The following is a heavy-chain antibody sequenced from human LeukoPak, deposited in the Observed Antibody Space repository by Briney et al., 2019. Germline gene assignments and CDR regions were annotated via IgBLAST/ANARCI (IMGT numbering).Heavy chain of an antibody. CDR1: GFTLSNFA. D-gene: IGHD1-26*01. J-gene: IGHJ4*02. CDR2: ISANGGDT. Sequence: GGSLRLSCAASGFTLSNFAMGWVRQAPGKGLQWVSLISANGGDTYYADSVKGRFTIYTDNSKNTLYLQMNSLRAEDTAVYFCAKASGSGYGKDYFDYWGQGTLVTVSS. V-gene: IGHV3-23*01. CDR3: AKASGSGYGKDYFDY.